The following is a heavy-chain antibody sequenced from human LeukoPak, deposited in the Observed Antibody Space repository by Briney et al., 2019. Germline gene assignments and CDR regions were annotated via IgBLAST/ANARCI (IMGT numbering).Heavy chain of an antibody. CDR1: GFTFSDFW. V-gene: IGHV3-21*01. Sequence: PGGSLRLSCAASGFTFSDFWMNWVRQAPGKGLEWVSSISSSSSYIYYADSVKGRFTISRDNAKNSLYLQMNSLRAEDTAVYYCARDSSGVVVTGEISYWGQGTLVTVSS. J-gene: IGHJ4*02. CDR2: ISSSSSYI. CDR3: ARDSSGVVVTGEISY. D-gene: IGHD2-21*02.